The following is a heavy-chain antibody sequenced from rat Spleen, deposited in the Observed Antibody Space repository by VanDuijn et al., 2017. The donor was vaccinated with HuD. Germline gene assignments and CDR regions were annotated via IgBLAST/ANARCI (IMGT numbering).Heavy chain of an antibody. CDR2: ISSGGST. CDR3: ARQPLY. Sequence: QVQLKESGPGLVQPSQTLSLTCTVSGFSLTSYTVSWVRQPPGKGLEWIAAISSGGSTYYNSALKSRLSISRDTSKSQVFLKMNSLQTEDTAMYFCARQPLYWGQGTLVTVSS. V-gene: IGHV2-6*01. J-gene: IGHJ3*01. CDR1: GFSLTSYT.